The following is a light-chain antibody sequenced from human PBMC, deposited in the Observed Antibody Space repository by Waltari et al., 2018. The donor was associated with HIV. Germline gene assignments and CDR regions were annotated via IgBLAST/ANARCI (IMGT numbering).Light chain of an antibody. V-gene: IGLV3-21*04. CDR1: NIGSKS. CDR2: DDN. Sequence: SYVLTQPPSVSVDPGETARITCGGTNIGSKSVPWYQQKPGQAPGLVIYDDNDRPSGIPERFSGSSSGNTATLTISRVEAGDEADYYCQVWDTTTDQWVFGGGTELAVL. J-gene: IGLJ3*02. CDR3: QVWDTTTDQWV.